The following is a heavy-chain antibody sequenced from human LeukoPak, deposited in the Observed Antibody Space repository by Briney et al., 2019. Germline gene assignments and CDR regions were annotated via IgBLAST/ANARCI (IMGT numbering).Heavy chain of an antibody. D-gene: IGHD3-10*01. J-gene: IGHJ4*02. CDR1: GYTFTGYY. CDR3: ARGSACYGSGTPPDY. Sequence: ASVKVSCKASGYTFTGYYMHWVRQAPGQGLEWMGWINPNSGGTNYAQKLQGRVTMTTDTSTSTAYMELRSLRSDDTAVYYCARGSACYGSGTPPDYWGQGTLVTVSS. CDR2: INPNSGGT. V-gene: IGHV1-2*02.